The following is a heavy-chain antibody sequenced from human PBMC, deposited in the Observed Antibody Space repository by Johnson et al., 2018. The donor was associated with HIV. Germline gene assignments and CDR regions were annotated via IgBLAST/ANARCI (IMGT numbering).Heavy chain of an antibody. CDR3: ARDPICTGGVCYALDI. D-gene: IGHD2-8*02. CDR2: ISYDGSNK. Sequence: QVQLMESGGGVVQPGRSLRLSCAASGFTFSSYAIHWVRQAPGKGLEWVAVISYDGSNKYYADSVKGRFTMSRDNAKNTLYLQMNSLRAEDTAVYYCARDPICTGGVCYALDIWGQGTMVTVSS. CDR1: GFTFSSYA. J-gene: IGHJ3*02. V-gene: IGHV3-30*04.